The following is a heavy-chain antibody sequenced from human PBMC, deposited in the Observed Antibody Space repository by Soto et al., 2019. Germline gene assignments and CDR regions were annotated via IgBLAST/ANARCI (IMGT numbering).Heavy chain of an antibody. D-gene: IGHD2-2*01. CDR2: ISAYNGNT. CDR1: GYTFTSYG. V-gene: IGHV1-18*01. CDR3: ARDIVVVPAADNWFDP. Sequence: ASVKVSCKASGYTFTSYGISWVRQAPGQGLEWMGWISAYNGNTNYAQKLQGRVTMTTNTSISTAYMELRSLRSEDTAVYYCARDIVVVPAADNWFDPWGQGTLVTVSS. J-gene: IGHJ5*02.